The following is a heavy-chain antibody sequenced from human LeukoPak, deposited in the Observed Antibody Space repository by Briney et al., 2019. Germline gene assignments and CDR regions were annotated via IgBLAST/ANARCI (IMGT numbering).Heavy chain of an antibody. J-gene: IGHJ4*02. Sequence: PGRSLRLSCAASGFTFSSYGKDWVRQAPGKGMEWVAVISYDGSNKYYADSVKGRFTIARDNSNNPLYLQMNSLRAEDTAVYYCANGFHDYGDSNFDYWGQGTLVTVSS. D-gene: IGHD4-17*01. V-gene: IGHV3-30*18. CDR1: GFTFSSYG. CDR3: ANGFHDYGDSNFDY. CDR2: ISYDGSNK.